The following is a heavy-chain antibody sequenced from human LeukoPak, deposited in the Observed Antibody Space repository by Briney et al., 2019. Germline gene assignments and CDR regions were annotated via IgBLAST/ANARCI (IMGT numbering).Heavy chain of an antibody. V-gene: IGHV1-24*01. J-gene: IGHJ4*02. CDR2: FDPEDGET. CDR1: GYTLTELS. D-gene: IGHD3-16*01. CDR3: ATVTRPDYDYVWGAFDY. Sequence: ASVKVSCKVSGYTLTELSMHWVRQAPGKGLEWMGGFDPEDGETIYAQKFQGRGTMTEDTSTDTAYMELSSLRSEDTAVYYCATVTRPDYDYVWGAFDYWGQGTLVTVSS.